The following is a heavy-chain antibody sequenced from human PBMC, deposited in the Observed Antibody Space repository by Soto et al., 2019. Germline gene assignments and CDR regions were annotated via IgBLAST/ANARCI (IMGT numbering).Heavy chain of an antibody. V-gene: IGHV4-59*01. CDR2: IYYSGST. J-gene: IGHJ4*02. CDR3: ARGEARVAMPSRY. D-gene: IGHD2-2*01. Sequence: QVQLQESGPGLVKPSETLSLTCTVSGGSISSYYWSWIRQPPGKGLEWIGYIYYSGSTNYNPSLTRRCTISVDTSKHPFSLKLSSVTAADTPVYYCARGEARVAMPSRYWGQGTLVTVS. CDR1: GGSISSYY.